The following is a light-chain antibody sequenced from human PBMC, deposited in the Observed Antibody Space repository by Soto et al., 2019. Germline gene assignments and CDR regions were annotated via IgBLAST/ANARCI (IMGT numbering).Light chain of an antibody. CDR3: HQYYKWPLT. CDR2: DAS. V-gene: IGKV3-15*01. CDR1: QSVSSSY. Sequence: EIVMTQSPATLSVSPGERATLSCRASQSVSSSYLAWYQQKPGQAPSLLIYDASTRATDIPARFSGSGSGADFTLTISSLLSEDFAVYYCHQYYKWPLTFGGGTKVDIK. J-gene: IGKJ4*01.